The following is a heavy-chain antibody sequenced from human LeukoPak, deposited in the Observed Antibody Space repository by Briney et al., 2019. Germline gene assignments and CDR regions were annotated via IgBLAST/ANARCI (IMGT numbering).Heavy chain of an antibody. V-gene: IGHV3-66*02. D-gene: IGHD5-18*01. CDR1: GFTVSSNY. CDR3: TKADTTLANFDS. J-gene: IGHJ4*02. CDR2: IYSGGST. Sequence: GGSLRLSCAASGFTVSSNYMSWVRQAPGKGLEWVSVIYSGGSTYYADSVKGRFTISRDNSKNTLYLQMNSLRAEDTAVYYCTKADTTLANFDSWGQGTLVTVSS.